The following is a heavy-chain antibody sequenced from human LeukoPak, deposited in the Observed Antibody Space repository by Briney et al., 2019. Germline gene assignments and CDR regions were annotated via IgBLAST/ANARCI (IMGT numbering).Heavy chain of an antibody. CDR2: INPSGTT. Sequence: ASVKVSCKASGYTFTSHYMHWVRQAPGQGLEWMGSINPSGTTTYAQEFQGRLTMTRDTSTGTVYMELSSLTSDDAAVLYCAREGYNSGGSGDYKAFDYWGQGTPVTVSS. J-gene: IGHJ4*02. CDR1: GYTFTSHY. V-gene: IGHV1-46*01. CDR3: AREGYNSGGSGDYKAFDY. D-gene: IGHD3-10*01.